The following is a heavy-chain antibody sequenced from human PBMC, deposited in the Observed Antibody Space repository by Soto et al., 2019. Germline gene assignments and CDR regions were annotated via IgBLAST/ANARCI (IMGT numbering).Heavy chain of an antibody. CDR3: ARAGGPWELLSHAFDI. D-gene: IGHD1-26*01. CDR2: IYYSGST. Sequence: QVQLQESGPGLVKPSQTLSLTCTVSGGSISSGGYYWSWIRQHPGKGLEWIGYIYYSGSTYYNPSLKSRVTISVDTSKNQLSLKLSSVTAAHTAVYYCARAGGPWELLSHAFDIWGQGTMVTVSS. V-gene: IGHV4-31*03. CDR1: GGSISSGGYY. J-gene: IGHJ3*02.